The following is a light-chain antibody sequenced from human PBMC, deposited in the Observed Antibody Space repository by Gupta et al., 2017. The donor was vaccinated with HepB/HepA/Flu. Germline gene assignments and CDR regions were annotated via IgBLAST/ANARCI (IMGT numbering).Light chain of an antibody. CDR1: QSLVHRDGNTY. J-gene: IGKJ1*01. CDR2: RVS. Sequence: VVMPQSPVSLPVTLGQPASISCRSSQSLVHRDGNTYLNWFQQRPGQSPRRLMYRVSNRDSGVPDRFSGSGSGTDFTLRSSRVDAEDVGVYYCMQAIQGPWTFGQGTKVEI. V-gene: IGKV2-30*02. CDR3: MQAIQGPWT.